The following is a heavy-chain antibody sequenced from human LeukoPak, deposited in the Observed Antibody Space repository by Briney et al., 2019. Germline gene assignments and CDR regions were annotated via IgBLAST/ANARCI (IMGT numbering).Heavy chain of an antibody. CDR2: IYSGGST. CDR1: GFTVSSNY. CDR3: ARDSQLWFGDSYYGMDV. D-gene: IGHD3-10*01. J-gene: IGHJ6*02. Sequence: PGGSLRLSCAASGFTVSSNYMSWVRQAPGKGLEWASVIYSGGSTYCADSVKGRFTISRDNAKNSLYLQMNSLRAEDTAVYYCARDSQLWFGDSYYGMDVWGQGTTVTVSS. V-gene: IGHV3-66*01.